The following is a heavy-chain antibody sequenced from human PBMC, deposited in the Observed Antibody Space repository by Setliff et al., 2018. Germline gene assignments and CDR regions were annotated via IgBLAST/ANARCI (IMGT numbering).Heavy chain of an antibody. CDR1: GGSFSGYY. CDR3: ARDTSFGY. CDR2: IYYSGST. J-gene: IGHJ4*02. V-gene: IGHV4-59*01. Sequence: SETLSLTCAVYGGSFSGYYWSWIRQPPGKGLEWIGYIYYSGSTNYNPSLKSRVTISVDTSKNQFSLKLTSVTAADTAVYFCARDTSFGYWGQGTLVTVSS.